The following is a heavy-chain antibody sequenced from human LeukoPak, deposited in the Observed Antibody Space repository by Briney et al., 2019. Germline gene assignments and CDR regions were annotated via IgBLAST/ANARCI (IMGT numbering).Heavy chain of an antibody. CDR2: IHPSGGST. CDR3: ARITMTTSGWYFDL. CDR1: GYTFTSHY. J-gene: IGHJ2*01. D-gene: IGHD3-22*01. V-gene: IGHV1-46*01. Sequence: VASVKVSCKSSGYTFTSHYMHWVRQAPGEGLEWMGIIHPSGGSTTYAQKFQGRVTTTTDTSTSTVYMELSSLRSEDTALYYCARITMTTSGWYFDLWGRGTLVTVSS.